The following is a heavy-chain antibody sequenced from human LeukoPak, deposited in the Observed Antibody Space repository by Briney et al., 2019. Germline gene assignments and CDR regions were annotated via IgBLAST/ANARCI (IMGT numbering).Heavy chain of an antibody. V-gene: IGHV1-18*01. CDR2: ISAYNGNT. D-gene: IGHD3-9*01. CDR3: ARDVLRYFDWLSESYYFDY. CDR1: GYTFTSYG. Sequence: ASVTVSCKASGYTFTSYGISWVRQAPGQGLEWMGWISAYNGNTNYAQKLQGRVTMTTDTSTSTAYMELRSLRSDDTAVYYCARDVLRYFDWLSESYYFDYWGQGTLVTVSS. J-gene: IGHJ4*02.